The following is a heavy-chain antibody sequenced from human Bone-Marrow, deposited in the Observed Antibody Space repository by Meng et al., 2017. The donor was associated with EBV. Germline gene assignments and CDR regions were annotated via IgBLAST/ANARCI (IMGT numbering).Heavy chain of an antibody. CDR2: INVGHDTT. CDR3: ARDRFDSGSYYIDY. CDR1: GSPFMSHA. Sequence: VRLGQLWHWVKKAGPLVKVSCKAPGSPFMSHAIHWVGQAPGKRFEWMGWINVGHDTTKYSQKFQGRVTITGDTSANTAYMELSSLKSEDTAVYFCARDRFDSGSYYIDYWGQGTLVTVSS. V-gene: IGHV1-3*01. D-gene: IGHD3-10*01. J-gene: IGHJ4*02.